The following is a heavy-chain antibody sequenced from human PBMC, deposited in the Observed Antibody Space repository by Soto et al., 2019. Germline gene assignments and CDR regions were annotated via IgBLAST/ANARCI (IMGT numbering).Heavy chain of an antibody. CDR3: AKGIAARSNYFDY. CDR1: GFTFSSYA. CDR2: ISGSGGST. D-gene: IGHD6-6*01. J-gene: IGHJ4*02. V-gene: IGHV3-23*01. Sequence: EVQLLESGGGLVQPGGSLRLSCSASGFTFSSYAMTWVRQAPGKGLEWVSAISGSGGSTYFADSMKGRFTISRDNSKNTLYLQMNSLRAEDTAVYYCAKGIAARSNYFDYWGQGTLVTVSS.